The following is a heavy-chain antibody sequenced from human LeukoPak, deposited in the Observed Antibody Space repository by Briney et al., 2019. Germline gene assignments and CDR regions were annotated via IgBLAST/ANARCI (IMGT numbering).Heavy chain of an antibody. CDR3: ARDYYDTSGYSHDAFDI. V-gene: IGHV1-18*01. CDR2: ISAYNGNT. Sequence: ASVKVSCKASGYTFTSYGISWVRQAPGQGLEWMGWISAYNGNTNYAQKLQGRVTMTRDTSINTAYMELSRLRSDDTAVYYCARDYYDTSGYSHDAFDIWGQGTMVTVSS. D-gene: IGHD3-22*01. CDR1: GYTFTSYG. J-gene: IGHJ3*02.